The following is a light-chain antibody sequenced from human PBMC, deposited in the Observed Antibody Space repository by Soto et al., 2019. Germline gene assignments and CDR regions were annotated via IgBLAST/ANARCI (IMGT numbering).Light chain of an antibody. CDR1: QSVSSSY. Sequence: EIVLTQSPGTLSLSPGERATLSCRASQSVSSSYLAWYQQKPGQAPGLLIYGASSRATGIPDRFSGSGSGTDFTLTISRLEAEDFAVYYCQQYGRSPPYTFGQGTKLEIK. V-gene: IGKV3-20*01. J-gene: IGKJ2*01. CDR3: QQYGRSPPYT. CDR2: GAS.